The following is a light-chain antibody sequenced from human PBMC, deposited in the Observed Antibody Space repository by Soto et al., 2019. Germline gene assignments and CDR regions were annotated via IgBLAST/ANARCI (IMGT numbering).Light chain of an antibody. CDR3: QQYHSYSLT. CDR1: QSISSW. CDR2: KAS. Sequence: DIQMTQSPSTLSASVGDIVTITCRSRQSISSWLAWYQQKPGKAPKLLIYKASSLEGGVPSRFSGSGSGTDFTLTISSLQPDDFATYYCQQYHSYSLTFGGGTKVDIK. J-gene: IGKJ4*01. V-gene: IGKV1-5*03.